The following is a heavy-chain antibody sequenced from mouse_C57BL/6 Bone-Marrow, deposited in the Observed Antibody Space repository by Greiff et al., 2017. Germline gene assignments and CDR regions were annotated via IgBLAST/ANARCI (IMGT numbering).Heavy chain of an antibody. CDR1: GYTFTSYW. CDR3: ARPYDYDSWFAY. Sequence: QVQLQQPGAELVRPGSSVKLSCKASGYTFTSYWMDWVKQRPGQGLEWIGNIYPSDSETHYNQKFKDKATLTVDKSSSTAYMQLSSLTSADSAVYYCARPYDYDSWFAYWGQGTLVTVSA. D-gene: IGHD2-4*01. CDR2: IYPSDSET. V-gene: IGHV1-61*01. J-gene: IGHJ3*01.